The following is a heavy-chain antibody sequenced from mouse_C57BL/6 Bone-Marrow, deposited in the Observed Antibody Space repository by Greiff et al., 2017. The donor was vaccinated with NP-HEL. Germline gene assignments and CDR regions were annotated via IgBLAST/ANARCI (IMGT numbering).Heavy chain of an antibody. CDR1: GFTFSSYA. CDR2: ISDGGSYT. V-gene: IGHV5-4*01. Sequence: EVHLVESGGGLVKPGGSLKLSCAASGFTFSSYAMSWVRQTPEKRLEWVAIISDGGSYTYYPDNVKGRFTISRDNAKNNLYLQMSHLKSEDTAMYYCARDPIYYYGSSFWYFDVWGTGTTVTVSS. J-gene: IGHJ1*03. D-gene: IGHD1-1*01. CDR3: ARDPIYYYGSSFWYFDV.